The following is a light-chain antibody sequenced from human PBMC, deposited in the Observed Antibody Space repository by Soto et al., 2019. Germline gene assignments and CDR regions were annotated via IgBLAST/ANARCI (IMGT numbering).Light chain of an antibody. CDR3: QQLNNYPRT. V-gene: IGKV1-9*01. Sequence: DIQLTQSPSFLSASLGDRVTITCRASQAIGSYLAWYQQKPGKALRLLIYAASTLQSGSPSRFSGSGSDTECSLTIRSLQPEYFATYYCQQLNNYPRTFGGGTKVDIK. J-gene: IGKJ4*01. CDR2: AAS. CDR1: QAIGSY.